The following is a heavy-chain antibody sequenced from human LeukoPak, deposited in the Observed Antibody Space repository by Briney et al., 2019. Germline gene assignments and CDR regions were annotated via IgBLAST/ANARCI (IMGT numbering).Heavy chain of an antibody. Sequence: GGSLRLSCAASGFTVSSNYMSWVRQAPGKGLEWVSVIYSGGSTYYADSVKGRFTISRDNSKNTLYLQMNSLRAEDTAVYYCARSRAVAGTNIFDYWGQGTLVTVSS. CDR2: IYSGGST. J-gene: IGHJ4*02. V-gene: IGHV3-53*01. CDR1: GFTVSSNY. CDR3: ARSRAVAGTNIFDY. D-gene: IGHD6-19*01.